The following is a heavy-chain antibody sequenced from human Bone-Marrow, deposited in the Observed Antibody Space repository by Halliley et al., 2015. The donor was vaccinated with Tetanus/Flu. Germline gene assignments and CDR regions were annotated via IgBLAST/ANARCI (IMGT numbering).Heavy chain of an antibody. CDR3: ARRPGYSGVAFGH. CDR1: GDFISTYY. J-gene: IGHJ4*02. V-gene: IGHV4-59*08. D-gene: IGHD3-10*01. Sequence: TLSLTCIVSGDFISTYYWNWIRQAPGKGLEWIGYIYYSGSTDTNPSLKSRVTMSVDTSKNQFSLKLSSVTAADTAVYYCARRPGYSGVAFGHWGQGKLVTVSS. CDR2: IYYSGST.